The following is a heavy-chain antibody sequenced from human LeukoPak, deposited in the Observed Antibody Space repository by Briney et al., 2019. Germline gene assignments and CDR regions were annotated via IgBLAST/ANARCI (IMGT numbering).Heavy chain of an antibody. CDR1: SYSISSGYY. Sequence: PETLSLTCTVSSYSISSGYYWGWIRQPPGKGLEWIGSIYLIGSAYYNPSLKSRVTVSVDTSKNQFSLKLNSVTAADTAVYYCARVPHGETIFGVVLYWFDPWGQGTLVTVFS. D-gene: IGHD3-3*01. V-gene: IGHV4-38-2*02. CDR2: IYLIGSA. CDR3: ARVPHGETIFGVVLYWFDP. J-gene: IGHJ5*02.